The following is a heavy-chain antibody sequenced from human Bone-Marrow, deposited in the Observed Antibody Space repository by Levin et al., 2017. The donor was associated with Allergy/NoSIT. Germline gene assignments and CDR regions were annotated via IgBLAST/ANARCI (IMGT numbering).Heavy chain of an antibody. D-gene: IGHD3-10*01. CDR3: ARGVPSDY. V-gene: IGHV4-4*02. J-gene: IGHJ4*02. CDR1: GASISSSDW. Sequence: PGGSLRLSCAVSGASISSSDWWSWVRQPPGKGLEWIAEIYHTGSTNYNPSLKSRVSLSVDKSKNQFSLRLSSVTAADTAVYYCARGVPSDYWGQGILVTVSS. CDR2: IYHTGST.